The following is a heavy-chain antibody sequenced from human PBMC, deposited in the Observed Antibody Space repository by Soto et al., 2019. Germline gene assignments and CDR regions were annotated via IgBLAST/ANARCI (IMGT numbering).Heavy chain of an antibody. CDR1: GDSVSSNSAA. J-gene: IGHJ4*02. D-gene: IGHD6-6*01. CDR2: TYYRSRWYN. CDR3: ARGVGSSSCCGIDY. V-gene: IGHV6-1*01. Sequence: SQTLSLTCAISGDSVSSNSAAWNWIRQSPSGGLEWLGRTYYRSRWYNDYAVSVRSRITINPDTSKNQFSLQLSSVTPEDTAVYYCARGVGSSSCCGIDYWGQGTLVTVSS.